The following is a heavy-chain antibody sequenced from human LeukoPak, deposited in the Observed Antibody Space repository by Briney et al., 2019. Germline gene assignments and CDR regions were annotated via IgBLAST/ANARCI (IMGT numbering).Heavy chain of an antibody. CDR1: GGSFTGYY. D-gene: IGHD1-1*01. J-gene: IGHJ3*02. V-gene: IGHV4-34*01. CDR2: INRSGVT. Sequence: SETLSLTCAVYGGSFTGYYWSWIRLAPGKGLEWIGEINRSGVTNYNPSLKSRVTLSVDTSKSQFSLKLTSLTAADTAVFYCARGRFGNPLQLEPRRPFDMWGQGTMVAISS. CDR3: ARGRFGNPLQLEPRRPFDM.